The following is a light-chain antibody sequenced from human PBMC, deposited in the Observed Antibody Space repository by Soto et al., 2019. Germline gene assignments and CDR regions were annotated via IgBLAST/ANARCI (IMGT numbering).Light chain of an antibody. CDR1: SSNIGGNT. V-gene: IGLV1-44*01. CDR2: TNN. CDR3: AAWDASLNGHV. J-gene: IGLJ1*01. Sequence: QSVLTQPPSASGTPGQRVTISCSGSSSNIGGNTVSWYQQFPGTSPKLLIYTNNQRPSGVPDRFSGSKSDTSASLAISALQSEDEAHYYCAAWDASLNGHVFGTGTKLTVL.